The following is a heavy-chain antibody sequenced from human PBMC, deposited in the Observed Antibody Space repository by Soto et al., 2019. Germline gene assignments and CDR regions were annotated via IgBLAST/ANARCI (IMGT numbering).Heavy chain of an antibody. D-gene: IGHD2-8*01. CDR1: GFTFRSYW. V-gene: IGHV3-74*01. Sequence: GGSLRLSGVTSGFTFRSYWRHWVRQAPGKGLVWVSRRNSDGIDTYYADSVKGRFTISRDNARNTVYLQTNSLRVEDTAVYYCAREGMGFSNWFHPPGQGTLVTVSS. J-gene: IGHJ5*02. CDR2: RNSDGIDT. CDR3: AREGMGFSNWFHP.